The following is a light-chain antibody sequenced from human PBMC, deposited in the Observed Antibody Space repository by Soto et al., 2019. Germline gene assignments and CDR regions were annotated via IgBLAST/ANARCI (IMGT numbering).Light chain of an antibody. CDR3: QQYGGSPWT. Sequence: EVVLTQSPGTLSLSPGEGATLSCRASQSVSNRYFAWYQQKPGQAPRLLIYGASSRATGIPDRFSGSRSGTDFTLTISRLEPEDFAVYYCQQYGGSPWTFGQGTKVDIK. CDR2: GAS. J-gene: IGKJ1*01. V-gene: IGKV3-20*01. CDR1: QSVSNRY.